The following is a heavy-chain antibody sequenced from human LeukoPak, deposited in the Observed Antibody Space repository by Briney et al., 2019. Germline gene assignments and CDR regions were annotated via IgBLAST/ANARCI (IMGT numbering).Heavy chain of an antibody. CDR1: GFTFSSYG. D-gene: IGHD6-13*01. CDR3: AKSPRQLVEIDY. CDR2: ISYDSSHK. J-gene: IGHJ4*02. Sequence: GGSLRLSCAASGFTFSSYGMHWVRQAPGKGLEWVAVISYDSSHKYYADSVKGRFTISRDNSKNTLYLQMNSLRAEDTAVYYCAKSPRQLVEIDYWGQGTLVSVSS. V-gene: IGHV3-30*18.